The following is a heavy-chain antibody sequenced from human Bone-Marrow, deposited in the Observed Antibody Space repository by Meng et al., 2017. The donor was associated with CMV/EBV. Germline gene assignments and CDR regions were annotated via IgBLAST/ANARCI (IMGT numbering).Heavy chain of an antibody. CDR2: IYSGGST. Sequence: GESLKISCAASGFTVSSNYMSWVRQAPGKGLEWVSVIYSGGSTYYADSVKGRFTISRDNSKNTLYLQMNSLRAEDTAVYYCARSNWNWLDPWGQGTLVTVSS. CDR3: ARSNWNWLDP. V-gene: IGHV3-53*01. J-gene: IGHJ5*02. D-gene: IGHD1-1*01. CDR1: GFTVSSNY.